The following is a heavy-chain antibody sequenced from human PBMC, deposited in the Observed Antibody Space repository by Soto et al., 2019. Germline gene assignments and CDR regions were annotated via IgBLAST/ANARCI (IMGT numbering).Heavy chain of an antibody. J-gene: IGHJ5*02. Sequence: SVKVSCKASGGTFSSYAISWVRQAPGQGLEWMGGIIPIFGTANYAQKFQGRVTITADESTSTAYMELSSLRSEDTAVYYCARQAVVPAAMPLVRWFDPWGQGTLVTVSS. V-gene: IGHV1-69*13. CDR3: ARQAVVPAAMPLVRWFDP. D-gene: IGHD2-2*01. CDR2: IIPIFGTA. CDR1: GGTFSSYA.